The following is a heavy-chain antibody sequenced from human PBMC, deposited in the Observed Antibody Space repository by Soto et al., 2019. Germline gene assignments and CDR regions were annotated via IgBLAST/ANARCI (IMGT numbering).Heavy chain of an antibody. CDR3: ARGLAPYYFDY. J-gene: IGHJ4*02. D-gene: IGHD6-19*01. CDR2: TNAGNGNT. CDR1: GYTFTSYA. V-gene: IGHV1-3*01. Sequence: GASVKVSCKASGYTFTSYAMHWVRQAPGQRLEWMGWTNAGNGNTKYSQKFQGRVTITRDTSASTAYMELSSLRSEDTAVYYCARGLAPYYFDYWGQGTLVPVSS.